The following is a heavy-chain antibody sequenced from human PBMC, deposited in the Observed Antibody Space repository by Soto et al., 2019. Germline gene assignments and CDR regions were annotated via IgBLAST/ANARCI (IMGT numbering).Heavy chain of an antibody. CDR1: GFTFSSYS. Sequence: GGSLKLSCAASGFTFSSYSMNWVRQAPGKGLEWVSSISSSSSYIYYADSVKGRFTISRDNAKNSLYLQMNSLRAEDTAVYYCARKGRGSELNYSYYGMDVWGQGTTVTVSS. D-gene: IGHD3-10*01. J-gene: IGHJ6*02. V-gene: IGHV3-21*01. CDR2: ISSSSSYI. CDR3: ARKGRGSELNYSYYGMDV.